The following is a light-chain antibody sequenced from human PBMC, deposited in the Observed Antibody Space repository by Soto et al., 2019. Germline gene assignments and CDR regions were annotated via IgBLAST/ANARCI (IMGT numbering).Light chain of an antibody. CDR1: HSVSNR. CDR3: QHYNAWPWT. Sequence: EVVMTQSPATLSVSPGERATLSCRASHSVSNRLAWYQQRPGQTPRLLIYGASTRATGVPARFSGSGSGTEFTLTIDSLQSEDLAVYFCQHYNAWPWTFGQGTKVDIK. V-gene: IGKV3-15*01. J-gene: IGKJ1*01. CDR2: GAS.